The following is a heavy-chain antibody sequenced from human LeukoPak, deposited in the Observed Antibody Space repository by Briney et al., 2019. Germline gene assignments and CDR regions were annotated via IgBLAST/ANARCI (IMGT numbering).Heavy chain of an antibody. CDR3: ARDRVPIAVAGGFDY. V-gene: IGHV3-66*01. CDR2: IYSGGST. CDR1: GFTVSSNY. Sequence: PGGSLRLSCAASGFTVSSNYMSWVRQAPGKGLEWVSVIYSGGSTYYADSVKGRFTISRDNSKNTLYLQMNSLRAEDTAVYYCARDRVPIAVAGGFDYWGQGTLVTVSS. J-gene: IGHJ4*02. D-gene: IGHD6-19*01.